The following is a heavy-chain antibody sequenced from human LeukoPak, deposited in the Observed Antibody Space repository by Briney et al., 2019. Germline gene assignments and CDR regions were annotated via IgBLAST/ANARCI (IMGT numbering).Heavy chain of an antibody. CDR2: IYHSGST. Sequence: PSQTLSLTCAVSGGSISSGGYSWSWIRQPPGKGLEWIGYIYHSGSTYYNPSLKSRVTISVDRSKNQSSLKLSSVTAADTAVYYCARGIAAAGYFDYWGQGTLVTVSS. CDR1: GGSISSGGYS. CDR3: ARGIAAAGYFDY. J-gene: IGHJ4*02. D-gene: IGHD6-13*01. V-gene: IGHV4-30-2*01.